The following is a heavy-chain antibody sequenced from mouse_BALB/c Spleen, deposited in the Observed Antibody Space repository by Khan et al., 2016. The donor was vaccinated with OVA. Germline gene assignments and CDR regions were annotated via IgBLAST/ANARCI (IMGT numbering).Heavy chain of an antibody. CDR1: GYSFTSDSA. Sequence: EVKLLESGPGLVKPSQSLSLTCTVTGYSFTSDSAWNWIRQFPGNKLEWMGYINYSGSTSYNPPLKSRISITRDTSKNQFFLQLNSVTTEDTATYFCARGVRLTYWGQGTLVTVSA. D-gene: IGHD2-14*01. V-gene: IGHV3-2*02. CDR3: ARGVRLTY. CDR2: INYSGST. J-gene: IGHJ3*01.